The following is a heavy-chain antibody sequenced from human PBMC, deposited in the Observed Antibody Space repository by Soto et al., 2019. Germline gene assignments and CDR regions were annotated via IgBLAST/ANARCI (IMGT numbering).Heavy chain of an antibody. CDR2: ISYDGSNK. CDR3: ASERGSGSYWIRLDY. CDR1: GFTFSSYA. D-gene: IGHD1-26*01. J-gene: IGHJ4*02. V-gene: IGHV3-30-3*01. Sequence: QVQLVESGGGVVQPGRSLRLSCAASGFTFSSYAMHWVRQAPGKGLEWVAVISYDGSNKYYADSVKGRFTISRDNSKTTLYLQMNSLRAEDTAVYYCASERGSGSYWIRLDYWGQGTLVTVSS.